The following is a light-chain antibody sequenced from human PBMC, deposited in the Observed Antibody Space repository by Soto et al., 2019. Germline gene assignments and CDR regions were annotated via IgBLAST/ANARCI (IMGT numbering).Light chain of an antibody. J-gene: IGKJ1*01. Sequence: EIVLTQSPGTLSSSPGERATLSCRASQSVRNNYLAWYQHIPGQSPRVLIYAASNRATGIPDRFSGSGSGTDFTLTISRLEPEDFAVYYCQQYGNSWSFGQGTKVEIK. CDR3: QQYGNSWS. CDR2: AAS. V-gene: IGKV3-20*01. CDR1: QSVRNNY.